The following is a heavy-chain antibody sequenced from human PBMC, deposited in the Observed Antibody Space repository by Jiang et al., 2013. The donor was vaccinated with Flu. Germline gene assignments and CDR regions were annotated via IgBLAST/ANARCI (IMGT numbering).Heavy chain of an antibody. CDR2: IFPGDSET. CDR3: ARQAVYSYEVAEYFQY. CDR1: GYSFTTYW. J-gene: IGHJ1*01. D-gene: IGHD5-18*01. V-gene: IGHV5-51*01. Sequence: AEVKKPGESLRISCKGSGYSFTTYWIGWVRQMPGKGLEWMGIIFPGDSETRYSPSFEGHVTISVDKSISTAYLQWNTLKASDTAIYFCARQAVYSYEVAEYFQYWGQGTLVTVS.